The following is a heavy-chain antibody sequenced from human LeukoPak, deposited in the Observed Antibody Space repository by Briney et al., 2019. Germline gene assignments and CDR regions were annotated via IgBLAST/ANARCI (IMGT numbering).Heavy chain of an antibody. CDR2: INHSGST. J-gene: IGHJ4*02. CDR1: GGSFSGYY. Sequence: SETLSLTCAVYGGSFSGYYWSWIRQPPGKGLEWIGEINHSGSTNYNPSLKSRATISVDTSKDQFSLKLSSVTAADTAVYYCARGGRRAWELRPSHFDYWGQGTLVTVSS. CDR3: ARGGRRAWELRPSHFDY. V-gene: IGHV4-34*01. D-gene: IGHD1-26*01.